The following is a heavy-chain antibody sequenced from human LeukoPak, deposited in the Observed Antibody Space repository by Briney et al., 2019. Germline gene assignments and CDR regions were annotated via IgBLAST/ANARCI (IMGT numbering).Heavy chain of an antibody. CDR2: ISHSGSV. Sequence: SETLSLTCTVSGGSVSNYYWSWIRQSPGKGLEWIGYISHSGSVNYNPSLKSRVTMSVDTSENQFSLKLSSVTAADTAVYYCARGYSSNSPRHLGYWGQGTLVTVSS. J-gene: IGHJ4*02. V-gene: IGHV4-59*02. CDR3: ARGYSSNSPRHLGY. CDR1: GGSVSNYY. D-gene: IGHD5-18*01.